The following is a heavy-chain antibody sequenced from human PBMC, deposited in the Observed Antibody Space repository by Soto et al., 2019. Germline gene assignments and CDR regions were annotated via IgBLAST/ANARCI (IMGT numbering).Heavy chain of an antibody. D-gene: IGHD1-1*01. J-gene: IGHJ4*02. CDR2: INAGNGNT. CDR1: GYTFTSYA. V-gene: IGHV1-3*01. Sequence: ASVKVSCTASGYTFTSYAMHWVRQAPGQRLEWMGWINAGNGNTKYSQKFQGRVTITRDTSASTAYMELSSLRSEDTAVYYCARDRAGWNDFDYWGQGTLVTVSS. CDR3: ARDRAGWNDFDY.